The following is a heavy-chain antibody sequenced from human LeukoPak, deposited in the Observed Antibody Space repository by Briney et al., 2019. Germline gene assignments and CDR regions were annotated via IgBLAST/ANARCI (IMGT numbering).Heavy chain of an antibody. J-gene: IGHJ6*02. Sequence: ASVKVSCKASGHTFTSYGISWVRQAPGQGLEWMGWISAYNGNTNYAQKHQGRVTMTTDTSTSTAYMELRSLRSDDTAVYYCARDEYCSGGSCYQGNYYYYGMDVWGQGTTVTVSS. CDR3: ARDEYCSGGSCYQGNYYYYGMDV. D-gene: IGHD2-15*01. CDR1: GHTFTSYG. CDR2: ISAYNGNT. V-gene: IGHV1-18*01.